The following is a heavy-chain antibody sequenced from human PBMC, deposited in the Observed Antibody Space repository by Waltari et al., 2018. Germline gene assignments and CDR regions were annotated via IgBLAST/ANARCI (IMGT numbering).Heavy chain of an antibody. CDR3: AKEDRDYKFYIDV. CDR2: IDRADNA. J-gene: IGHJ6*04. CDR1: GFSIRGHY. V-gene: IGHV3-53*02. D-gene: IGHD3-16*01. Sequence: EVQLLETGGELIQAGGSLRLSCAVSGFSIRGHYISWVRQAPGKGLGVVADIDRADNAYYADSVKGRFTISRDTSLNTVFRQMSSLRVEDSAVYFCAKEDRDYKFYIDVWGSGTTVTVSS.